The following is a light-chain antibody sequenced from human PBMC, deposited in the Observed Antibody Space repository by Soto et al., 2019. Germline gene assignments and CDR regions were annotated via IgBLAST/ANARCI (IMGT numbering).Light chain of an antibody. Sequence: VLTQSPGTLSLSPGERATLSCRASQSVSSSYLAWYQQKPGQAPRLLIYGASSRATGIPDRFSGIGSGTDFLLTISRLEPEEFSVYYFQQYGSSPRTFGQGTKWEI. CDR1: QSVSSSY. V-gene: IGKV3-20*01. CDR2: GAS. CDR3: QQYGSSPRT. J-gene: IGKJ1*01.